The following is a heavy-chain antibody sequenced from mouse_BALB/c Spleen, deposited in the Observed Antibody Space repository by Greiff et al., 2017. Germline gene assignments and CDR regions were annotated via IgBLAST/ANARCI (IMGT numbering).Heavy chain of an antibody. CDR2: IGPYNGGT. D-gene: IGHD2-4*01. CDR3: ATDYDWGY. J-gene: IGHJ4*01. CDR1: GYSFTDYN. Sequence: EVQRVESGPELVKPGASVKVSCKASGYSFTDYNMYWVKQSHGKSLEWIGYIGPYNGGTSYNQKFKGKATLTVDKSSSTAFMHLNSLTSEDSAVYYCATDYDWGYWGQGTSVTVSS. V-gene: IGHV1S135*01.